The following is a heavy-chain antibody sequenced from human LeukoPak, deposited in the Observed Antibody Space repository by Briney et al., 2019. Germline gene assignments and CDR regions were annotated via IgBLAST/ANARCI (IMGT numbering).Heavy chain of an antibody. CDR1: EYTFTGYY. D-gene: IGHD2-8*01. CDR2: INPNSGAT. V-gene: IGHV1-2*02. J-gene: IGHJ4*02. Sequence: ASVKVSCKASEYTFTGYYMHWVRQAPGQGLEWMGWINPNSGATSYAQKFQGRVTMTREMSITTVYMELSRLRSDDTAVYYCVRDPNIILLSGYFDFWGQGTLVTVSS. CDR3: VRDPNIILLSGYFDF.